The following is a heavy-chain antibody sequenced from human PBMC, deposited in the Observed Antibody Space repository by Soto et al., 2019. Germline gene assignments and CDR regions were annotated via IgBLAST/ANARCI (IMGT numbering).Heavy chain of an antibody. CDR1: GGSISNYY. CDR3: ARHVVDSLSFGERVHHLNY. D-gene: IGHD3-10*01. CDR2: FYYTGIT. Sequence: PSETLSLTCTVSGGSISNYYWSWIRQPPGKGLEWIGYFYYTGITNYNPSLKSRISMSVDTSKNQFPLKLSSVTAADTAVYYCARHVVDSLSFGERVHHLNYWGHGTLVTVSS. J-gene: IGHJ4*01. V-gene: IGHV4-59*08.